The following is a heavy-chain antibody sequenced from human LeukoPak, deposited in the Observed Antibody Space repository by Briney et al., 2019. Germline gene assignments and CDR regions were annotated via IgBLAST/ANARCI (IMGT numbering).Heavy chain of an antibody. V-gene: IGHV3-53*01. D-gene: IGHD2-15*01. CDR3: AGLLGSVLDY. CDR1: GFAVSSND. Sequence: PGGSLRLSCAASGFAVSSNDMSWVRQAPGKGLEWVSIIYSGGSTYYADSVKGRFTISRENSENTLSLQLNSLRAEDTAVYYCAGLLGSVLDYWGQGTLVTVSS. CDR2: IYSGGST. J-gene: IGHJ4*02.